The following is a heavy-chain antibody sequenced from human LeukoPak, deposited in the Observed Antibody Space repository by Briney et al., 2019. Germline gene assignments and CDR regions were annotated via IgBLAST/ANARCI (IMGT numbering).Heavy chain of an antibody. CDR1: GFTVSNNQ. J-gene: IGHJ4*02. CDR2: IYSGGST. CDR3: ARGYCSGGSCYSGYFDY. V-gene: IGHV3-53*05. D-gene: IGHD2-15*01. Sequence: GGSLRLSCAASGFTVSNNQMFWVRQAPGKGPEWVSVIYSGGSTYYADSVKGRFTISRDNSKNTLYLQMNSLRAEDTAVYYCARGYCSGGSCYSGYFDYWGQGTLVTVSS.